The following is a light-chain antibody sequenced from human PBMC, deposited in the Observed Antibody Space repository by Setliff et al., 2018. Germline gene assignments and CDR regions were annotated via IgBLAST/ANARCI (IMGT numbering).Light chain of an antibody. J-gene: IGLJ1*01. CDR1: SSDVGDYKY. V-gene: IGLV2-14*01. CDR2: EVS. CDR3: SSYTSLSTRV. Sequence: ALTQPASVSGSPGQSITISCTGTSSDVGDYKYVSRYQQLPGKAPKLIIFEVSNRPSGIPNRFSGSKSGNTASLSISGLQAEDEADYYCSSYTSLSTRVFGTGTKVTVL.